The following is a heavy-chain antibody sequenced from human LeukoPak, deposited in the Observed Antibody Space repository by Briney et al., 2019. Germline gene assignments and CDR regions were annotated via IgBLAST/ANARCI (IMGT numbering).Heavy chain of an antibody. CDR2: IYPSDSDT. D-gene: IGHD5-12*01. Sequence: GESLKISCMGSGYSFTNYWIGWVRQVPGSGLEWMGVIYPSDSDTRYSPSFQDQVTISADKPIDTAYLQWSSLKASDTAMYYCARQRDSGFDFDSWGQGTLVTVSS. V-gene: IGHV5-51*01. CDR1: GYSFTNYW. J-gene: IGHJ4*02. CDR3: ARQRDSGFDFDS.